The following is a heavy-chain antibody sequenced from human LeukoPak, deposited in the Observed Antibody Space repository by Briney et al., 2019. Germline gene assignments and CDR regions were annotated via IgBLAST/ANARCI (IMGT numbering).Heavy chain of an antibody. Sequence: ASVKISCKVSGYTFTDYYMHWLQQAPGKGLEWMGLVDPEDGETIYEKKFQGRVTITADTSTDTAYMELSSLRSEDTAVYYCATLWELRTAAFDIWGQGTMVTVSS. D-gene: IGHD1-26*01. CDR3: ATLWELRTAAFDI. J-gene: IGHJ3*02. CDR1: GYTFTDYY. CDR2: VDPEDGET. V-gene: IGHV1-69-2*01.